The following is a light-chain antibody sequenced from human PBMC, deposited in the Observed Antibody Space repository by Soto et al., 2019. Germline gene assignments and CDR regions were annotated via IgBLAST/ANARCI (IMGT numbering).Light chain of an antibody. J-gene: IGKJ1*01. CDR1: QSVLYSSNNKNY. CDR2: WAS. CDR3: QQYYSSPPWT. V-gene: IGKV4-1*01. Sequence: DIVMTQSPDSLAVSLGERATINCKSSQSVLYSSNNKNYLAWYQQKPRQPPKLLIYWASTRESGVPDRFSGSGSGTDFTLTISSLQAEDVAVYYCQQYYSSPPWTFGQGTKVEI.